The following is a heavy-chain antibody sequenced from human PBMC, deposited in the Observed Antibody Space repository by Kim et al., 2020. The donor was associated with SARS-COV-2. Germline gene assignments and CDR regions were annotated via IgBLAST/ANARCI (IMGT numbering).Heavy chain of an antibody. J-gene: IGHJ6*02. CDR2: IKQDGSEK. D-gene: IGHD3-9*01. CDR3: ARDGLHYDILTGYIRYAMDV. V-gene: IGHV3-7*03. Sequence: GGSLRLSCAASGFTFSSYWMSWVRQAPGKGLEWVANIKQDGSEKYYVDSVKGRFTISRDNAKNSLYLQMNSLRAEDTAVYYCARDGLHYDILTGYIRYAMDVWGQGTTVTVSS. CDR1: GFTFSSYW.